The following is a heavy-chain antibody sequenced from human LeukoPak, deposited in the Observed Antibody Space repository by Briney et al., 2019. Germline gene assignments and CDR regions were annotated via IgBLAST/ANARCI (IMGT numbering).Heavy chain of an antibody. CDR2: ISSSSTTI. CDR1: GFTFSSYS. J-gene: IGHJ4*02. V-gene: IGHV3-48*02. Sequence: GGSLRLSCAASGFTFSSYSMNWVRQAPGKGLEWVSYISSSSTTIYYADSVKGRFTTSRENAKNSLYLQMNSLRDEDTAVYYCARDLIRYFDYWGQGTLVTVSS. D-gene: IGHD3-16*01. CDR3: ARDLIRYFDY.